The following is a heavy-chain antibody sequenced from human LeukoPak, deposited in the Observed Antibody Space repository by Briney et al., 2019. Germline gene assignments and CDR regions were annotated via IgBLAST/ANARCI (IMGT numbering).Heavy chain of an antibody. D-gene: IGHD1-14*01. CDR3: ARDRTGFHYCYYGMDV. V-gene: IGHV1-8*01. Sequence: ASVKVSCKASGYTFTSYDINWVRQATGQGLEWMGWMNPNSGNTGYAQKFQGRVTMTRNTSISTAYMELSSLRSEDTAVYYCARDRTGFHYCYYGMDVWGQGTTVTVSS. CDR2: MNPNSGNT. CDR1: GYTFTSYD. J-gene: IGHJ6*02.